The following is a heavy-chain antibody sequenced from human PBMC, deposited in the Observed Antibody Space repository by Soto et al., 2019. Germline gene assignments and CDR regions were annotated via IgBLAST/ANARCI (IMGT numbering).Heavy chain of an antibody. CDR1: GFTFKDYA. CDR2: ISYDGSNK. D-gene: IGHD5-12*01. Sequence: QVQLVESGGGVVQPGTSLTLSCITSGFTFKDYAMHWVRQATGKGLQWVALISYDGSNKFYADSVRGRFTISRDSPENTLYLQMNSLRPEDTSLYYCARGGAGYDYRVDYWGQGTLVTVSS. V-gene: IGHV3-30-3*01. J-gene: IGHJ4*02. CDR3: ARGGAGYDYRVDY.